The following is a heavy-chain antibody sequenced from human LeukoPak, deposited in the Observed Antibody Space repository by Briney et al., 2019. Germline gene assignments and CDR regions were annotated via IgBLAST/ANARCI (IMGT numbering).Heavy chain of an antibody. CDR2: IWYDGSNK. Sequence: GGSLRLSCAASGFTFSSYGMHWVRQAPGKGLEWVAFIWYDGSNKYYADSVKGRFTISRDNSKNTLYLQMNSLRAEDTAVYYCAKVGVPAAITYYYYMDVWGKGTTVTVSS. CDR1: GFTFSSYG. D-gene: IGHD2-2*01. CDR3: AKVGVPAAITYYYYMDV. J-gene: IGHJ6*03. V-gene: IGHV3-30*02.